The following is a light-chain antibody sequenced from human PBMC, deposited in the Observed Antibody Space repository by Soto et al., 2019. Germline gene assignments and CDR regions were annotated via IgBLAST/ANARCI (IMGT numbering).Light chain of an antibody. CDR3: LQYDSFSTFM. CDR2: DAS. CDR1: QSISSW. Sequence: IQMTHSPSTLSASVFYRVTITCLASQSISSWLAWYQQKPGKAPKLLIYDASSLESGVPSRFSGSGSGTEFTLTISSLQPDDFATYYCLQYDSFSTFMFGQGTKV. V-gene: IGKV1-5*01. J-gene: IGKJ2*01.